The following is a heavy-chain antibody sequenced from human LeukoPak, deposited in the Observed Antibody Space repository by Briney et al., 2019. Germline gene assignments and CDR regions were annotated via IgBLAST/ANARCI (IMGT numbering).Heavy chain of an antibody. V-gene: IGHV1-69*05. CDR3: ARGLSGSYFYYYGMDV. CDR1: GGTFSSYA. Sequence: SVKVSCKASGGTFSSYAISWVRQAPGQGLEWMGGIIPIFGTANYAQKFQGRVTMTRNTSISTAYMELSSLRSEDTAVYYCARGLSGSYFYYYGMDVWGQGTTVTVSS. J-gene: IGHJ6*02. D-gene: IGHD1-26*01. CDR2: IIPIFGTA.